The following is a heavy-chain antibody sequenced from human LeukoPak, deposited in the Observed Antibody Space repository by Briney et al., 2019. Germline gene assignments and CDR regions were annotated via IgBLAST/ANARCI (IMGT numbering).Heavy chain of an antibody. V-gene: IGHV3-23*01. D-gene: IGHD6-13*01. CDR3: AKDEDPLVSHFDY. CDR1: GFTFSSYA. CDR2: ISGSGGST. J-gene: IGHJ4*02. Sequence: GGSLRLSCAASGFTFSSYAMSWVRQAPGKGLEWVSAISGSGGSTYYADSVKGRFTISRDNSKNTPYLQMNSLRAEDTAVYYCAKDEDPLVSHFDYWGQGTLVTVSS.